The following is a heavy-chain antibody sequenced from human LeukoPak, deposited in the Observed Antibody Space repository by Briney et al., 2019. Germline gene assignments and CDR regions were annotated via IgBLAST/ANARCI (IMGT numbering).Heavy chain of an antibody. CDR3: ARRKAVAGTVLDY. CDR2: INAGNGNT. V-gene: IGHV1-3*01. D-gene: IGHD6-19*01. Sequence: GESLKISCKGSGYTFTSYAMHWVRQAPGQRLEWMGWINAGNGNTKYSQKFQGRVTITRDTSASTAYMELSSLRSEDTAVYYCARRKAVAGTVLDYWGQGTLVTVSS. J-gene: IGHJ4*02. CDR1: GYTFTSYA.